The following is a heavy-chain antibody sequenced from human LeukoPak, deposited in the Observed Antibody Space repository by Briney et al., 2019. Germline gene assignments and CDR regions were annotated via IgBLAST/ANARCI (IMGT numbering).Heavy chain of an antibody. V-gene: IGHV3-11*01. J-gene: IGHJ4*02. CDR1: GFTFSDYY. CDR3: ARDQPHDGYIPNFDY. Sequence: GGSLRLSCAASGFTFSDYYMSWIRQAPGKGLEWVSYISSSGSTIYYADSVKGRFTISRDNAKNSLYLQMNSLRAEDTAVYYCARDQPHDGYIPNFDYWGQGTLVTVSS. D-gene: IGHD5-24*01. CDR2: ISSSGSTI.